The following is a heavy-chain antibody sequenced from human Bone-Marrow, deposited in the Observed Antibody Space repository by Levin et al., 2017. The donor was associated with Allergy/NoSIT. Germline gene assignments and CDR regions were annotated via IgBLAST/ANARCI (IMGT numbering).Heavy chain of an antibody. CDR2: VGYDGDTE. Sequence: GGPLRLPCVGSELTFDNHGIHWVRQAPGKGLEGVPVVGYDGDTEHYADSGKGRFPVSGDNPKNTVYLQMSSLRPEDPALYYCARAAGNYRDDFDSWGRGIVVTVSS. CDR1: ELTFDNHG. CDR3: ARAAGNYRDDFDS. J-gene: IGHJ4*02. D-gene: IGHD1-14*01. V-gene: IGHV3-30*03.